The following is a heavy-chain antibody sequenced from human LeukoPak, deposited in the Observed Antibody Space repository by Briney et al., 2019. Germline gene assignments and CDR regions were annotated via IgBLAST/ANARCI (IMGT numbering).Heavy chain of an antibody. V-gene: IGHV3-30-3*01. Sequence: GGSLRLSCADSGFTFSSYAMHWVRQAPGKGLEWVAVISYDGSNKYYADSVRGRFTISRDNSKNTLYLQMNSLRAEDTAVYYCAREGGLYYYDSSGLDFDYWGQGTLVTVSS. CDR3: AREGGLYYYDSSGLDFDY. CDR2: ISYDGSNK. J-gene: IGHJ4*02. D-gene: IGHD3-22*01. CDR1: GFTFSSYA.